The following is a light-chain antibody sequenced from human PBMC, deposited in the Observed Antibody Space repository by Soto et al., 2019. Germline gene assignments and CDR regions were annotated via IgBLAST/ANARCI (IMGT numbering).Light chain of an antibody. CDR1: QGISSY. CDR2: AAS. CDR3: QQYYSYPQT. J-gene: IGKJ1*01. V-gene: IGKV1-8*01. Sequence: IQMTQSPSSVSASTGDRVTITCRASQGISSYLAWYQQKPGKAPKLLIYAASTLQSGVPSRFSGSGSGTDFTLTISCLQSEDFATYYCQQYYSYPQTFGQGTKV.